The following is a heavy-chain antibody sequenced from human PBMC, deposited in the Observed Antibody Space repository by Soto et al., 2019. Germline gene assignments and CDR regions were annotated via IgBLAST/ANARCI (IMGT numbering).Heavy chain of an antibody. D-gene: IGHD4-17*01. V-gene: IGHV1-69*14. CDR3: ATAVTAGTYYNYGLHV. CDR2: IIPASDTE. J-gene: IGHJ6*02. Sequence: QVHLVQSGAEVKKPGSSVNISCKASGGTFGTYGLNWVRQFPGQGLEWMGGIIPASDTENYAQKFQGRVTNTPDKSTNIAPMQMDSLTSYDTAVYYWATAVTAGTYYNYGLHVWGQGTTVTVS. CDR1: GGTFGTYG.